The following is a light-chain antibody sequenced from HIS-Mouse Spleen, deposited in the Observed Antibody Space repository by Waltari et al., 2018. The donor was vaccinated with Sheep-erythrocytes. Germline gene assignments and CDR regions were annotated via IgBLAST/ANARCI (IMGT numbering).Light chain of an antibody. CDR2: EGS. CDR1: SSDVGSYNL. CDR3: CSYAGSSTPWV. J-gene: IGLJ3*02. Sequence: QSALTQPASVSGSPGPSITISCTGTSSDVGSYNLVSWYQQHPGKAPKLMIYEGSKRPSGVSNRFSGSKSGNTASPTISGLQAEDEADYYCCSYAGSSTPWVFGGGTKLTVL. V-gene: IGLV2-23*01.